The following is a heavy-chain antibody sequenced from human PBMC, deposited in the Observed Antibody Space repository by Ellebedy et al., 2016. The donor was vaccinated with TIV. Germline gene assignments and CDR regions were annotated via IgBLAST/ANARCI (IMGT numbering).Heavy chain of an antibody. CDR3: ARDYWGSYEN. Sequence: AASVKVSCKASGYTFTDYRLDWVRQAPGLGLEWMGWISPNGGGTHYAQKFQGRVSMTGDTSISTAYLELSRLTSDDPAVYYCARDYWGSYENWGQGTLVTVSS. CDR1: GYTFTDYR. J-gene: IGHJ4*02. V-gene: IGHV1-2*02. D-gene: IGHD1-26*01. CDR2: ISPNGGGT.